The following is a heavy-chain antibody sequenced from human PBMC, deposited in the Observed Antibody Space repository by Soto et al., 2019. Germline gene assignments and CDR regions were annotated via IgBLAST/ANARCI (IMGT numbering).Heavy chain of an antibody. CDR1: GYTFTSYY. D-gene: IGHD6-13*01. V-gene: IGHV1-46*01. J-gene: IGHJ5*02. CDR2: INPSGGST. CDR3: ARALKIAAAGSWFDP. Sequence: ASVKVSCKASGYTFTSYYMHWVRQAPGQGLEWMGIINPSGGSTSYAQKFQGRVTMTRDTSTSTVYMELSSLRSEDTAVYYCARALKIAAAGSWFDPWGQGTLVTVSS.